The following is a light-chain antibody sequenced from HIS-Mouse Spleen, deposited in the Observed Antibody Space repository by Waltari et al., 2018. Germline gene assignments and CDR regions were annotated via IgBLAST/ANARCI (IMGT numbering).Light chain of an antibody. CDR1: SSDVGSYNL. CDR3: CSYAGSSTWV. Sequence: QSALTQPASVSGSPGQSITISCTGTSSDVGSYNLVSWYQQHPGKAPKLMIYEGSKRPLGVPNRFCGSKSGNTASLSISVVQAGDEADYYCCSYAGSSTWVFGGGTKLTVL. J-gene: IGLJ3*02. V-gene: IGLV2-23*01. CDR2: EGS.